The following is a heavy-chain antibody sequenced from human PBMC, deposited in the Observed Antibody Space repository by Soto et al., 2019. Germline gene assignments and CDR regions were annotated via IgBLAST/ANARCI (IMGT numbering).Heavy chain of an antibody. CDR3: ARDRVRTAFDI. Sequence: GGSLRLSCVASGFTFSSYWMSWVRQAPGKGLEWVANIKQDGSEKYYVDSVKGRFTISRDNAKNSLYLQMNSLRAEDTAVYYCARDRVRTAFDIWGQGTMVTVSS. CDR2: IKQDGSEK. J-gene: IGHJ3*02. V-gene: IGHV3-7*01. D-gene: IGHD1-1*01. CDR1: GFTFSSYW.